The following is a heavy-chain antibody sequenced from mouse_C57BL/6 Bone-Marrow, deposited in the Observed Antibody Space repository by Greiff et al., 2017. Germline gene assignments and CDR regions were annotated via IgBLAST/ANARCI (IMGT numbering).Heavy chain of an antibody. CDR2: IWRGGST. J-gene: IGHJ2*01. CDR1: GFSLTSYG. V-gene: IGHV2-5*01. D-gene: IGHD1-1*01. CDR3: AKDYGSNTYYFDY. Sequence: VMLVESGPGLVQPSQSLSITCTVSGFSLTSYGVHWVRQSPGKGLEWLGVIWRGGSTDYNAAFMSRLSITTENSKSQVFFKMNSLQADDTAIYYCAKDYGSNTYYFDYWVQGTTLTVSS.